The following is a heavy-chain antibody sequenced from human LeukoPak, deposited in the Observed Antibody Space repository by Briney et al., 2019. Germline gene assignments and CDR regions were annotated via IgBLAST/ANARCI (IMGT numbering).Heavy chain of an antibody. Sequence: ASVKASCKASGYTFTGYYMHWVRQAPGQGLEWMGWINPNSGGTKYAQKFQGRVTMTRDTSMSTAYMELSRLKSDDTAVYYCARDYSASWNWFDPWGQGTLVTVSS. CDR3: ARDYSASWNWFDP. D-gene: IGHD6-13*01. CDR1: GYTFTGYY. J-gene: IGHJ5*02. CDR2: INPNSGGT. V-gene: IGHV1-2*02.